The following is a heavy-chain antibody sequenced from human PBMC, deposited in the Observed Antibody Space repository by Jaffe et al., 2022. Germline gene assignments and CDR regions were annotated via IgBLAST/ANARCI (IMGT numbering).Heavy chain of an antibody. J-gene: IGHJ4*02. V-gene: IGHV1-18*01. CDR1: GYTFSTYG. CDR2: ISAYNGNT. Sequence: QVQLVQSGAEVKKPGASVKVSCKASGYTFSTYGVSWVRQAPGQGLEWMGWISAYNGNTHYAQKVQGRVTMTTDTSTSTAYMELRSLRSDDTAFYYCTRKATGQPPDYWGQGTLVTVSS. CDR3: TRKATGQPPDY.